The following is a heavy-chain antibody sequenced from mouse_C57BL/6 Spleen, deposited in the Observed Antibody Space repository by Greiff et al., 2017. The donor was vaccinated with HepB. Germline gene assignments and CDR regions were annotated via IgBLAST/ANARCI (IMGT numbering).Heavy chain of an antibody. CDR3: TRERGSYYGSSYGFAD. CDR1: GYTFTDYE. D-gene: IGHD1-1*01. Sequence: QLKESGAELVRPGASVTLSCKASGYTFTDYEMHWVKQTPVHGLEWIGAIDPETGGTAYNQKFKGKAILTADKSSSTAYMELRSLTSEDSAVYYCTRERGSYYGSSYGFADWGQGTLVTVSA. CDR2: IDPETGGT. J-gene: IGHJ3*01. V-gene: IGHV1-15*01.